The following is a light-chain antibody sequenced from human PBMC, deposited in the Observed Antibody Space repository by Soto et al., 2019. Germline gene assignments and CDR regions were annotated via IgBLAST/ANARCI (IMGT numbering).Light chain of an antibody. Sequence: EIVMTQSPATLSVSPGERVILSCRASQSVSDNLAWYQQKPGQAPRLLIYGASTRATTIPARFSGSGSGTAFTLTISSLQSEDFAVYYCQQSNNWPYTFGQGTRLDIK. CDR3: QQSNNWPYT. J-gene: IGKJ2*01. CDR2: GAS. CDR1: QSVSDN. V-gene: IGKV3-15*01.